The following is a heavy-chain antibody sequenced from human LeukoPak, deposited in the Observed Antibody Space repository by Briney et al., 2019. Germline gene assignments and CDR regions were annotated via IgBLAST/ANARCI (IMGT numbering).Heavy chain of an antibody. J-gene: IGHJ5*02. CDR2: IYYSGST. V-gene: IGHV4-59*01. D-gene: IGHD4-17*01. Sequence: PSETLSLTCAVSGGSISGYYWSWIRQPPGKGLEWIGYIYYSGSTNYNPSLKSRVTISVDTSKNQFSLKLSSVTAADTAVYYCARRPDAKGDYEYWFDPWGQGTLVTVSS. CDR1: GGSISGYY. CDR3: ARRPDAKGDYEYWFDP.